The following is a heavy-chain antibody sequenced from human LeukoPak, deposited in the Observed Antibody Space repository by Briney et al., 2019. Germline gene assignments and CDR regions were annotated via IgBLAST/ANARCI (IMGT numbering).Heavy chain of an antibody. CDR2: IYPGDSDT. D-gene: IGHD3-22*01. CDR3: ARCYYDSSGYPYYYYGMDV. Sequence: GESLKISCQGSGYSFTSYWIGWVRQMPGKGLEWMGIIYPGDSDTRYSPSFQGQVTISADKSISTAYLQWSSLKASDTAMYYCARCYYDSSGYPYYYYGMDVWGQGTTVTVSS. CDR1: GYSFTSYW. V-gene: IGHV5-51*01. J-gene: IGHJ6*02.